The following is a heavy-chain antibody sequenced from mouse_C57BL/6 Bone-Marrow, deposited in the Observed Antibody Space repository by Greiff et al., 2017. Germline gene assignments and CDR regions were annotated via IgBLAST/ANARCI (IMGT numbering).Heavy chain of an antibody. CDR2: IDPSDSYT. Sequence: QVQLQQPGAELVKPGASVKLSCKASGYTFTTYWLQWLKQRPGQGLEWIGEIDPSDSYTNYNQKLKGKATLTVDTSSSTAYMQLSSLTSEDSAVYYCTRFEYYGSTYEFAYWGQGTLVTVSA. J-gene: IGHJ3*01. D-gene: IGHD1-1*01. CDR3: TRFEYYGSTYEFAY. V-gene: IGHV1-50*01. CDR1: GYTFTTYW.